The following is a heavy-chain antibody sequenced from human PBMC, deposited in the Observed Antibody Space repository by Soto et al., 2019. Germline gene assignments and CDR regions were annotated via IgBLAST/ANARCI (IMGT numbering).Heavy chain of an antibody. D-gene: IGHD6-13*01. CDR2: IIPIFGTA. CDR3: ARDSRIAAAAYYYYGMDV. V-gene: IGHV1-69*12. J-gene: IGHJ6*02. Sequence: QVQLVQSGAEVKKPGSSVKVSCKASGGTFSSYAISWVRQAPGQGLEWMGGIIPIFGTANYAQKFQGRVTITADESTSKAYMELSSLRSEDTAVYYCARDSRIAAAAYYYYGMDVWGQGTTVTVSS. CDR1: GGTFSSYA.